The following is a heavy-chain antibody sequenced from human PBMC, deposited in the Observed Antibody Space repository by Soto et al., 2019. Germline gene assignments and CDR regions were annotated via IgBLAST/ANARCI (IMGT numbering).Heavy chain of an antibody. J-gene: IGHJ4*02. V-gene: IGHV4-39*01. CDR2: IYYSGST. D-gene: IGHD1-26*01. Sequence: QLQLQESGPGLVKPSETLSLTCTVSGGSISSSSYYWGWIRQPPGKGLEWIGSIYYSGSTYYNPSLKSRVTISVDTSKNQFSLKLSSVTAADTAVYYCARLRVGATAYFDYWGQGTLVTVSS. CDR3: ARLRVGATAYFDY. CDR1: GGSISSSSYY.